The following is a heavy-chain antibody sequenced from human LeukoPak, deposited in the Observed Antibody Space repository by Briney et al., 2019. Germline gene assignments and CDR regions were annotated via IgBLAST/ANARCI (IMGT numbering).Heavy chain of an antibody. V-gene: IGHV3-23*01. J-gene: IGHJ4*02. CDR2: ISDSGGST. Sequence: PGGSLRLSCAASGFTFSSYAMSWVRQAPGKGLEWVSAISDSGGSTYDADSVKGRFTISRDNSKNTLYLQMNSLRAEDTAIYYCAKDLRDFDYWGQGTLVTVSS. CDR3: AKDLRDFDY. CDR1: GFTFSSYA. D-gene: IGHD3-9*01.